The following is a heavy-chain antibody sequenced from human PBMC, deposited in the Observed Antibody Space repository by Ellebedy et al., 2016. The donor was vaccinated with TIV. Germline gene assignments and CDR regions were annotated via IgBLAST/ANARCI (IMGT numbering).Heavy chain of an antibody. J-gene: IGHJ6*02. CDR2: IGTAGDT. Sequence: GGSLRLXXAASGFTFSSYDMHWVRQATGKGLEWVSAIGTAGDTYYPGSVKGRFTISRENAKNSLYLQMNSLRAGDTAVYYCARDKGCSGGSCYGYGMDVWGQGTTVTVSS. CDR1: GFTFSSYD. D-gene: IGHD2-15*01. V-gene: IGHV3-13*04. CDR3: ARDKGCSGGSCYGYGMDV.